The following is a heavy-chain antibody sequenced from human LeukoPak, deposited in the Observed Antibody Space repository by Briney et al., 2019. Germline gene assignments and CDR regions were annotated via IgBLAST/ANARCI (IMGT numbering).Heavy chain of an antibody. CDR3: ATSPGSYNWFDP. CDR1: GYTLTELS. D-gene: IGHD3-10*01. V-gene: IGHV1-24*01. J-gene: IGHJ5*02. Sequence: ASVKVSRKFSGYTLTELSMHWVRQAPGKGRAWMGGFDPEDGETIYAQKFKGRVTMTEGTSTDTAYMELSSLRSEDTAVYYCATSPGSYNWFDPWGQGTLVTVSS. CDR2: FDPEDGET.